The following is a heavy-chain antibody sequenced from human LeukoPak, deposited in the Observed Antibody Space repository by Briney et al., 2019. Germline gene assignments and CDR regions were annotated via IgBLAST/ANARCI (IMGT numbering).Heavy chain of an antibody. CDR3: AREGWGFYGSGSSPSMDYYYYYMDV. V-gene: IGHV3-7*01. J-gene: IGHJ6*03. D-gene: IGHD3-10*01. CDR1: GFTFSSYW. CDR2: IKQDGSEK. Sequence: GGSLRLSCAASGFTFSSYWMSWVRQAPGKGLEWVANIKQDGSEKYYVDSVKGRFAISRDNAKNSLYLQMNSLRAEDTAVYYCAREGWGFYGSGSSPSMDYYYYYMDVWGKGTTVTVSS.